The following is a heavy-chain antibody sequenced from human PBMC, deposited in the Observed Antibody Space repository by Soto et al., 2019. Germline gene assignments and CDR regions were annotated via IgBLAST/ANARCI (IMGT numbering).Heavy chain of an antibody. D-gene: IGHD2-15*01. V-gene: IGHV3-23*01. Sequence: GGSLRLSCAASGFTFSSYAMSWVRQAPGKGLEWVSAISGSGGSTYYADSVKGRFTISRDNSKNTLYLQMTSLRAEDTAVYYCAKDRQDIVVVVAATPRGGWFDPWGQGTLVTVSS. J-gene: IGHJ5*02. CDR2: ISGSGGST. CDR3: AKDRQDIVVVVAATPRGGWFDP. CDR1: GFTFSSYA.